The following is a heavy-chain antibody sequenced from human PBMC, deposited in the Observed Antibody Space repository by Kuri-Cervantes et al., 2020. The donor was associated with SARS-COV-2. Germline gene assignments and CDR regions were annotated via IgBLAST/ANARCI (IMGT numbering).Heavy chain of an antibody. CDR1: GGSFRGYH. Sequence: SLTLSLSRAFYGGSFRGYHWTWTRQRPGKGLEWVGEINHVGSTNYNPSLKSRVTISVDTSKSQVSLKLTSVTAADTAVYYCARGKSLYYDFWSGYLDAFDICGQGIMVTVSS. CDR2: INHVGST. J-gene: IGHJ3*02. D-gene: IGHD3-3*01. V-gene: IGHV4-34*01. CDR3: ARGKSLYYDFWSGYLDAFDI.